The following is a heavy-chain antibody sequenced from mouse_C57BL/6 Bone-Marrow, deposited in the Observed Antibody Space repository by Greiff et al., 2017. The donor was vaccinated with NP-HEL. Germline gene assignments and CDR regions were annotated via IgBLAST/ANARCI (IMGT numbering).Heavy chain of an antibody. CDR2: TFYSGIT. D-gene: IGHD1-1*01. Sequence: EVQLQQSGPSLVSPSQTLSLTCTVTGFSINSDCYWIWIRQFPGNKLEYIGYTFYSGITYYNPSLESRTYITRDTSKNQFSLKLSSVTTEDTATYYCARGGYGYYAMDYWGQGTSVTVSS. CDR1: GFSINSDCY. V-gene: IGHV3-3*01. J-gene: IGHJ4*01. CDR3: ARGGYGYYAMDY.